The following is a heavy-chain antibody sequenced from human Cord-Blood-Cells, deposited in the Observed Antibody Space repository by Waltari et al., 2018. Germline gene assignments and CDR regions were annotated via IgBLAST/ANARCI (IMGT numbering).Heavy chain of an antibody. V-gene: IGHV5-51*01. CDR3: ARLVGYCSGGSCYNWFDP. J-gene: IGHJ5*02. CDR1: GYSFPSSC. CDR2: NAPGDSGT. D-gene: IGHD2-15*01. Sequence: EVQLVQSGAEVKKPGESLKISCKGSGYSFPSSCIGRVRHIPGSVLDRVGINAPGDSGTRYSPSFQGQVTISAEKSISTAYLQWSSLKASDTAMYYCARLVGYCSGGSCYNWFDPWGQGTLVTVSS.